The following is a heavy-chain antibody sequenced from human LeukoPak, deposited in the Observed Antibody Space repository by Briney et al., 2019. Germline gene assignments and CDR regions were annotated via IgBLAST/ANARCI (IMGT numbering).Heavy chain of an antibody. CDR1: RGSFTGYF. J-gene: IGHJ4*02. D-gene: IGHD6-19*01. CDR3: AHRIIAVAYTERNFDD. CDR2: INQSGST. Sequence: SETLSLTCAVYRGSFTGYFWSWIRPPPGRGLEWVGEINQSGSTNYNPSLKSRVTIPVDTSKNQFCLKLDSMTAADTAVDYGAHRIIAVAYTERNFDDRGQGTLVT. V-gene: IGHV4-34*01.